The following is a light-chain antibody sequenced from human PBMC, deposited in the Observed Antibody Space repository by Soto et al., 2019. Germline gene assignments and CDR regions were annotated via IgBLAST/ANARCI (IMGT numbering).Light chain of an antibody. Sequence: LPTQPPSASGPPRQRVTSSCSGSSSNIGSNNVYRYQQISGTAPKLLIYTNNQRPSGFPHPSSGSKSGTSASLCISGLPSADEADYYCAAWDDSLSALYVFGTGTKVTVL. V-gene: IGLV1-47*01. CDR2: TNN. J-gene: IGLJ1*01. CDR1: SSNIGSNN. CDR3: AAWDDSLSALYV.